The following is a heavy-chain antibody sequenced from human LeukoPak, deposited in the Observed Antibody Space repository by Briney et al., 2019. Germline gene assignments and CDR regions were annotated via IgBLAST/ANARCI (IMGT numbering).Heavy chain of an antibody. D-gene: IGHD5-12*01. J-gene: IGHJ4*02. Sequence: SVKVSCKASGYTFSDYDIHWVRQAPGQGLEWMGGIIPIFGTANYAQRFQGRVTITADESTSTAYMELSSLRSEDTAVYYCATPQSESYSGYDVPFDYWGQGTLVTVSS. V-gene: IGHV1-69*13. CDR3: ATPQSESYSGYDVPFDY. CDR1: GYTFSDYD. CDR2: IIPIFGTA.